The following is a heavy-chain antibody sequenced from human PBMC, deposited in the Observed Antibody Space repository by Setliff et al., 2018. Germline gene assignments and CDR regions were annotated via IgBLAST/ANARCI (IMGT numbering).Heavy chain of an antibody. J-gene: IGHJ4*02. D-gene: IGHD2-2*01. Sequence: ASVKVSCKASGYTFTGYYMHWVRQAPGQGLEWMGWINPNSGDTNYAQKFQGRVTMTRDTPLSTAYMELSRLRSNDTAVYYCAREGYCSTTTCFGILDYWGQGTLVTVSS. CDR3: AREGYCSTTTCFGILDY. CDR2: INPNSGDT. V-gene: IGHV1-2*02. CDR1: GYTFTGYY.